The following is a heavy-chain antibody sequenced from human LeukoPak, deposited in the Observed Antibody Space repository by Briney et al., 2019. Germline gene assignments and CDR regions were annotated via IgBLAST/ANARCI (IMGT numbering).Heavy chain of an antibody. V-gene: IGHV4-39*07. D-gene: IGHD6-13*01. Sequence: SETLSLTRTVSVGSISSSSYYWGWIRQPPGKGLEWIGSIYYSGSTYYNPSLKSGVTISGDTSKNQFSLKLSSVPAADTAVYDCARDWTESGIAATYWFDPWGQGTLVTVSS. J-gene: IGHJ5*02. CDR1: VGSISSSSYY. CDR3: ARDWTESGIAATYWFDP. CDR2: IYYSGST.